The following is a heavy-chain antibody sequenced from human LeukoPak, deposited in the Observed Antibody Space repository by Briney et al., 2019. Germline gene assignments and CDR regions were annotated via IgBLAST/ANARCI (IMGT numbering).Heavy chain of an antibody. D-gene: IGHD2-21*01. CDR2: IWYDGSNK. CDR3: AKDETIPAAPSAP. V-gene: IGHV3-30*02. Sequence: GGSLRLSCAASGFTFSSYGMHWVRQAPGKGLEWVAFIWYDGSNKYYADSVKGRFTISRANSKNTLYLQMNSLRAEDTAVYYCAKDETIPAAPSAPGGQGPLAPV. CDR1: GFTFSSYG. J-gene: IGHJ5*02.